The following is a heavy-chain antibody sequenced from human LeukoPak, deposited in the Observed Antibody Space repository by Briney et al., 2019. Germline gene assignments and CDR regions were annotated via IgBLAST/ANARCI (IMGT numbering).Heavy chain of an antibody. CDR3: ARSFIPGTEAAGDY. D-gene: IGHD6-13*01. Sequence: GESLKISCEGSGYTFTNFWIGWVRQMPGKGLEWMGIVSPSDSDTRYSPSFQGQVTISADKSISTAYLQWSSLKASDTAMYFCARSFIPGTEAAGDYWGQGALVTVSS. J-gene: IGHJ4*02. CDR1: GYTFTNFW. CDR2: VSPSDSDT. V-gene: IGHV5-51*01.